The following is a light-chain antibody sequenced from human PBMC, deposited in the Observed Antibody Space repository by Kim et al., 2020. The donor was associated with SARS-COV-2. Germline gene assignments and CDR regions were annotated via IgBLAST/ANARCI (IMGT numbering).Light chain of an antibody. Sequence: SSELTQDPVVSVALGQTVRITCQGDSLRSYYASWYQQRPGQAPLLVIYDKNNRPSGIPDRFSGSSSGNTASLTITGAQAEDEADYYCNSRESGVNHVVFG. J-gene: IGLJ3*02. CDR3: NSRESGVNHVV. CDR2: DKN. CDR1: SLRSYY. V-gene: IGLV3-19*01.